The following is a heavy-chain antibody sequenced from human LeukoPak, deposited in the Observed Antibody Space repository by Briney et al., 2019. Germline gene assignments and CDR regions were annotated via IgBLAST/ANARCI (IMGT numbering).Heavy chain of an antibody. V-gene: IGHV1-8*01. CDR2: MNPNSGNT. Sequence: ASVKVSCKASGYTFTSYDINWVRQATGQGLEWMGWMNPNSGNTGYAQKFQGRVTMTRNTSISTAYMELSSLRSEDTAVYYCARGRRYYDFWSGYDSYWFDPWGQGTLVTVSS. D-gene: IGHD3-3*01. J-gene: IGHJ5*02. CDR3: ARGRRYYDFWSGYDSYWFDP. CDR1: GYTFTSYD.